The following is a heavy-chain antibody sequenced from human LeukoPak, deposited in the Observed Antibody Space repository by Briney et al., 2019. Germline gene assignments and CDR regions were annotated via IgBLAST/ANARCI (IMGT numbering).Heavy chain of an antibody. V-gene: IGHV4-34*01. CDR1: GGSFSGYY. Sequence: PSETLSLTCAVYGGSFSGYYWSWIRQPPGKGVEWIGEINHSGSTNYNPSLKSRVTISVDTSKNQFSLKLTSVTAADTAVYYCARLDYGDRNWFDPWGQGTLVTVSS. J-gene: IGHJ5*02. D-gene: IGHD4-17*01. CDR3: ARLDYGDRNWFDP. CDR2: INHSGST.